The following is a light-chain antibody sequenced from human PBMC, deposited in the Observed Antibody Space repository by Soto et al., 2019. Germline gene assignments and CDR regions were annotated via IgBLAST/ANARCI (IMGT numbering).Light chain of an antibody. CDR1: QGIISTF. J-gene: IGKJ1*01. CDR3: QHYNSYSEA. V-gene: IGKV3-20*01. Sequence: EIVLTQSPGTLSLSPGERATLSCRASQGIISTFLAWYQQKPGQPPRLLMYGTSNRATGIPDRFSGSGSGTDFTLTISSLQPDDFATYYCQHYNSYSEAFGQGTKVDIK. CDR2: GTS.